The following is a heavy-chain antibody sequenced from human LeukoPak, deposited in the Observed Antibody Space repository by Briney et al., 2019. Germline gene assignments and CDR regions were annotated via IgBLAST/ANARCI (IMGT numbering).Heavy chain of an antibody. Sequence: SSETLSLTCTVSGGSISGSDYYWTWIRQPPGKGLEWIASIYYSGNTLYSPSPKSRVTMSVDTSKNQFSPKLSSVTAADTAVYYCARQGWTVTTFDYYYGMDVWGQGTTITVSS. CDR3: ARQGWTVTTFDYYYGMDV. CDR2: IYYSGNT. J-gene: IGHJ6*02. V-gene: IGHV4-39*01. CDR1: GGSISGSDYY. D-gene: IGHD4-17*01.